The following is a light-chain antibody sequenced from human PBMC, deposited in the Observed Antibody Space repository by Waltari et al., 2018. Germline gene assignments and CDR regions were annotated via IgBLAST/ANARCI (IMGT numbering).Light chain of an antibody. CDR2: RAS. V-gene: IGKV1-5*03. CDR1: QTITTR. CDR3: QQYNSSPWT. J-gene: IGKJ1*01. Sequence: DIRLTQSPSPLSPSVRDRVSVTCRASQTITTRLAWYQQIPGKAPKLLIYRASSLESGVPSRFSGGGSGTEFTLTISSLQPDDFAIYYCQQYNSSPWTFGQGTKVEI.